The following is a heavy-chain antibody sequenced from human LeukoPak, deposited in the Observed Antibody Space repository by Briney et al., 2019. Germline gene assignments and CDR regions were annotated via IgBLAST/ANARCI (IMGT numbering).Heavy chain of an antibody. Sequence: SVKVSCKASGGTFSSYAISWARQAPGQGLEWMGGIIPIFGTANYAQKFQGRVTITADESTSTAYMELSSLRSEDTAVYYCARDGNQWELHNYWGQGTLVTVSS. V-gene: IGHV1-69*13. CDR1: GGTFSSYA. CDR2: IIPIFGTA. D-gene: IGHD1-26*01. J-gene: IGHJ4*02. CDR3: ARDGNQWELHNY.